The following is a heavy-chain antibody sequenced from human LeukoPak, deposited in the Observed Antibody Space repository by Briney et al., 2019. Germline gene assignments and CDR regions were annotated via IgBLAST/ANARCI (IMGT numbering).Heavy chain of an antibody. CDR1: DGSISSYY. Sequence: SETLSLTCTVSDGSISSYYWSWIRQPAGKGLEWIGRIYSSGSTNYNPSLKSRVTMSVDTSKNLFSLKLSSVTAADTAVYYCARDRYDSVYNWFDPWGQGTLVTVSS. CDR3: ARDRYDSVYNWFDP. J-gene: IGHJ5*02. V-gene: IGHV4-4*07. CDR2: IYSSGST. D-gene: IGHD3-22*01.